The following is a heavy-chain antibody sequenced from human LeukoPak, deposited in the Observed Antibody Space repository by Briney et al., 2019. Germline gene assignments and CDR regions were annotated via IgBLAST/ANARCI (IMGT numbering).Heavy chain of an antibody. CDR2: IYYSGST. CDR3: ARVIGFGELSLGH. J-gene: IGHJ4*02. D-gene: IGHD3-10*01. V-gene: IGHV4-59*01. Sequence: PSETLPLTCTVSGGSISSYYWSWIRQPPGKGLEWIAYIYYSGSTNYNPSLKSRVTISVDTSKNQFSLKLSSVTAADTAVYFCARVIGFGELSLGHWGQGTLVTVSS. CDR1: GGSISSYY.